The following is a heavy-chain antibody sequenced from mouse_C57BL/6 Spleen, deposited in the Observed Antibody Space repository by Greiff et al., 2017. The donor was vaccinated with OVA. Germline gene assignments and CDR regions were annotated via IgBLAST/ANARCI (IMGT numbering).Heavy chain of an antibody. Sequence: QVQLQQSGAELVKPGASVKISCKASGYAFSSYWMNWVKQRPGKGLEWIGQIYPGDGDTNYNGKFKGKATLTADKSSSTAYMQLSSLTSEDSAVYFCAREEIYYGNYGAMDYWGQGTSVTVSS. CDR3: AREEIYYGNYGAMDY. CDR2: IYPGDGDT. CDR1: GYAFSSYW. D-gene: IGHD2-1*01. V-gene: IGHV1-80*01. J-gene: IGHJ4*01.